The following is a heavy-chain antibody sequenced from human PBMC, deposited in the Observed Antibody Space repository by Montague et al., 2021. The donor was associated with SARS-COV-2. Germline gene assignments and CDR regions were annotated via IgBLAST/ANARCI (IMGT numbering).Heavy chain of an antibody. Sequence: CAISGDSVSSNIATWNWIRQSPSRGLEWLGRTYYRSKWYNDYAESVKSRITIDPDTSKLQFSPHLNSVTPEDTAVYYCARIPVGSKYYFDFWGQGTLVTVSS. J-gene: IGHJ4*02. CDR3: ARIPVGSKYYFDF. D-gene: IGHD2-2*01. CDR1: GDSVSSNIAT. CDR2: TYYRSKWYN. V-gene: IGHV6-1*01.